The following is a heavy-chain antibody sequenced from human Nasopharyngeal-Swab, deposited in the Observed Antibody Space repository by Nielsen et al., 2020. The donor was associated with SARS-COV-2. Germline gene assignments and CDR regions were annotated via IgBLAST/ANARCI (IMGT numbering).Heavy chain of an antibody. CDR3: VRSSSWYYFDY. J-gene: IGHJ4*02. CDR2: IYCNGNT. V-gene: IGHV4-39*01. CDR1: GVSIAYSTFY. D-gene: IGHD6-13*01. Sequence: SETLSHTCTVSGVSIAYSTFYWGWIRQPPGKGLEWIGYIYCNGNTYQNPSLKSRLTISVDKSKNQFSLQLSSVTAADTAVYYCVRSSSWYYFDYWAQGTQVTVSS.